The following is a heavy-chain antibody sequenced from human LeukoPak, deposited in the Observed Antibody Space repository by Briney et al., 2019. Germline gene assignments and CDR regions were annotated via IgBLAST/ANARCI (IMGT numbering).Heavy chain of an antibody. J-gene: IGHJ6*03. V-gene: IGHV4-59*08. CDR3: ARFEGRYDMDV. Sequence: PSETLSLTCTVSGGSISSYFWSWIRQPPGKGLEWIGYIYYSGYTNYNPSLKSRVTISVDTSKNQFSLKLSSVTAADTAVYYCARFEGRYDMDVWGQGTTVTVSS. CDR2: IYYSGYT. CDR1: GGSISSYF. D-gene: IGHD3-10*01.